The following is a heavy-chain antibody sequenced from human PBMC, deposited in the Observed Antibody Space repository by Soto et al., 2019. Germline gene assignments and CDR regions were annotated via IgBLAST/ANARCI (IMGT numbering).Heavy chain of an antibody. J-gene: IGHJ4*02. V-gene: IGHV4-59*01. D-gene: IGHD3-16*01. CDR2: IYHSGTT. CDR1: GDSITGSY. CDR3: AREMPYGVGSFAGGDY. Sequence: SETLSLTCTVSGDSITGSYWSWIRQPRGKTLEWIGYIYHSGTTTYNPSLKSRVSISVDTSKNQFSLRLTSVIAADTALYYFAREMPYGVGSFAGGDYGGKGILVTVSS.